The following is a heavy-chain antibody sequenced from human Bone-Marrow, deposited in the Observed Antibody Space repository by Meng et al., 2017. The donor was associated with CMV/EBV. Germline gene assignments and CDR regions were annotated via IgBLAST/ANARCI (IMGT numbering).Heavy chain of an antibody. CDR1: GFTFSSYA. J-gene: IGHJ6*02. CDR2: ISYDGSNK. V-gene: IGHV3-30-3*01. CDR3: ARSVVPAAIPRYGMDV. D-gene: IGHD2-2*01. Sequence: SCAASGFTFSSYAMHWVRQAPGKGLEWVAVISYDGSNKYYADSVKGRFTISRDNSKNTLYLQMNSLRAEDTAVYYCARSVVPAAIPRYGMDVCGQGTTVIVSS.